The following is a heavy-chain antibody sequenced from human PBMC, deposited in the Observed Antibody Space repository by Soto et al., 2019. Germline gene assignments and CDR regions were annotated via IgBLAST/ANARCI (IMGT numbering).Heavy chain of an antibody. Sequence: QVQLVQSGAEVKKPGASVKDSCKASGYTFTSYAMHWVRQAPGQRLEWMGWINAGNGNTKYSQKFQGRVTITRDTSASTAYMELGSLRSEDTAVYYFACSHALCYYYGMDVWGQGATVTVSS. V-gene: IGHV1-3*01. CDR2: INAGNGNT. CDR1: GYTFTSYA. J-gene: IGHJ6*02. D-gene: IGHD2-15*01. CDR3: ACSHALCYYYGMDV.